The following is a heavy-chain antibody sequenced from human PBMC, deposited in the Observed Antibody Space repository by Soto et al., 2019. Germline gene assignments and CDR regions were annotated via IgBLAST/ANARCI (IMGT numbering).Heavy chain of an antibody. CDR3: ARDTTPSL. D-gene: IGHD1-1*01. Sequence: QVQLQESGPGLVKPSETLSLTCTVSGASISSYYWSWIRQPPGKGLEWIGYVYYSGSTNYNPSLKXXVXXAVDTSKNQFSLKLSYVTAADTAMYYCARDTTPSLWGQGTLVTVSS. CDR1: GASISSYY. CDR2: VYYSGST. J-gene: IGHJ4*02. V-gene: IGHV4-59*01.